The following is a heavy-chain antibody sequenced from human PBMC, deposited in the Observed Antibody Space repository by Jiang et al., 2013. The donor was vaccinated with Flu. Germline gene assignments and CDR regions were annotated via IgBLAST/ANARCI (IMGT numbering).Heavy chain of an antibody. J-gene: IGHJ4*02. D-gene: IGHD3-9*01. CDR2: IYYSGST. CDR1: GGSISSYY. V-gene: IGHV4-59*01. Sequence: KPSETLSLTCTVSGGSISSYYWSWIRQPPGKGLEWIGYIYYSGSTNYNPSLKSRVTISVDTSKNQFSLKLSSVTAADTAVYYCARMNDILTGDFDYWGQGTLVTVSS. CDR3: ARMNDILTGDFDY.